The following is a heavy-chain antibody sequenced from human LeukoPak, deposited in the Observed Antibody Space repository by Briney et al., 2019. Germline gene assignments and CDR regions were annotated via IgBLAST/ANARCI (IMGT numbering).Heavy chain of an antibody. CDR1: GFTFSAYW. J-gene: IGHJ4*02. D-gene: IGHD3-22*01. V-gene: IGHV3-74*01. Sequence: GGSLRLSCAASGFTFSAYWMHWVRQAPGKGLVWVSRLNSGGSTTTYADSVKGRFTISRDNAKNTVYLQMNGLRAEDTAVYFCARGMDYYDNRGYTTDSWGQGTLVTVSS. CDR2: LNSGGSTT. CDR3: ARGMDYYDNRGYTTDS.